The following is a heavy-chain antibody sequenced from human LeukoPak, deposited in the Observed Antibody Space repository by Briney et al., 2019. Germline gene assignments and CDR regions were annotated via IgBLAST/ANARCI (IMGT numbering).Heavy chain of an antibody. CDR3: ARAECDI. D-gene: IGHD2-21*02. CDR2: INPHGSET. CDR1: GFTFSDVW. Sequence: GGSLRLSCATSGFTFSDVWMTWVRQSPGTGLEWVATINPHGSETYYVDSMRGRFTISRDNAKNSLYLQMNSLTVEDTAVYYCARAECDIWGRGTLVSVSS. J-gene: IGHJ4*02. V-gene: IGHV3-7*01.